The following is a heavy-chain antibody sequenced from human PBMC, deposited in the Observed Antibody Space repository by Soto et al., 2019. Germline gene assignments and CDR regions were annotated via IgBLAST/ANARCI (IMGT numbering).Heavy chain of an antibody. CDR1: GFTFSDAW. J-gene: IGHJ6*02. CDR3: ARDRCGRYSNCYYYYYGMDV. D-gene: IGHD4-4*01. CDR2: IKSQGEGGTT. V-gene: IGHV3-15*01. Sequence: GGSLRLSCAASGFTFSDAWMTWVRQAPGKGLEWVGRIKSQGEGGTTEYAAPVKGRFTISRDDSENTLYLQMNSLKSEDTAVYYCARDRCGRYSNCYYYYYGMDVWGQGTTVTVSS.